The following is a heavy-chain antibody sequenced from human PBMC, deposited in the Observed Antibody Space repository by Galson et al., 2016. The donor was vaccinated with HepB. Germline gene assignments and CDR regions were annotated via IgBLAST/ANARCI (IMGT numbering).Heavy chain of an antibody. CDR3: AKGRNYYDNRGYFAD. Sequence: SLRLSCAASGFTFTAYAMKWVRQAPGKGLDWVSGINGGGDKTYYADSVKGRFTISRDNSKNTLYLQMNSLRAEDTAVYYCAKGRNYYDNRGYFADWGQGTLVTVSS. V-gene: IGHV3-23*01. D-gene: IGHD3-22*01. CDR2: INGGGDKT. CDR1: GFTFTAYA. J-gene: IGHJ4*02.